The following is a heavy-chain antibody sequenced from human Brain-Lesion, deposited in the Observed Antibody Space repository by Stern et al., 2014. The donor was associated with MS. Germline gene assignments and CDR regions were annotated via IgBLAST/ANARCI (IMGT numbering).Heavy chain of an antibody. CDR1: GASINTLY. V-gene: IGHV4-59*11. J-gene: IGHJ4*02. CDR2: VYYRGST. D-gene: IGHD3-16*01. CDR3: ARGGGRTYFDY. Sequence: QVQLQESGPGLVKPSETLSLTCTVSGASINTLYWSWIRQSPGPGLEWIALVYYRGSTNSNPSLKSRVTISIDTSTTQFSPTANSVTAADTAVYYCARGGGRTYFDYWGQGTLVTVSS.